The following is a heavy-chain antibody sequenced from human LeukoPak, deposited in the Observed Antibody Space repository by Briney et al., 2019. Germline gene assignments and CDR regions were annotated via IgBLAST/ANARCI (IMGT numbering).Heavy chain of an antibody. Sequence: SVKVSCKASGGTFSSYAISWVRQAPGQGLEWMGGIIPIFGTANYAQKFQGRVTITADESTSTAFMELSSLRSEDTAVYYCARAPNYYDSKDPAFDYWGQGTLVTVSS. D-gene: IGHD3-22*01. CDR1: GGTFSSYA. J-gene: IGHJ4*02. CDR3: ARAPNYYDSKDPAFDY. CDR2: IIPIFGTA. V-gene: IGHV1-69*13.